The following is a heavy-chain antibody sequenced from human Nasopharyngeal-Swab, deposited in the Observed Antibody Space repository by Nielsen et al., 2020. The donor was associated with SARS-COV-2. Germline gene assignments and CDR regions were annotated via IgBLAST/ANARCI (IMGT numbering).Heavy chain of an antibody. CDR3: AREGNTSAGDYYYGMDV. J-gene: IGHJ6*02. Sequence: GGSLRLSCAASGFTSSSYAMYWVRQAPGKGLEWVAVISYDGSNKYYADSVKGRFTISRDNAKNSLYLQMNSLRAEDTAVYYCAREGNTSAGDYYYGMDVWGQGTTVTVSS. CDR1: GFTSSSYA. D-gene: IGHD2-2*01. CDR2: ISYDGSNK. V-gene: IGHV3-30-3*01.